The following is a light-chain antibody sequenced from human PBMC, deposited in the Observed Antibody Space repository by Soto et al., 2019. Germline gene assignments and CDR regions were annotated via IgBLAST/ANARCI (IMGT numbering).Light chain of an antibody. CDR3: QQSYTTPRT. V-gene: IGKV1-39*01. CDR1: QSISSY. Sequence: DIEMTQCPSSLSASVGDRVTITCRASQSISSYLNWYQQKPGNAPNLLIYAASTLQSGVPSRFSAYGSETDFTLTISNLQAEDFATYYCQQSYTTPRTFGQGTKVEVK. CDR2: AAS. J-gene: IGKJ1*01.